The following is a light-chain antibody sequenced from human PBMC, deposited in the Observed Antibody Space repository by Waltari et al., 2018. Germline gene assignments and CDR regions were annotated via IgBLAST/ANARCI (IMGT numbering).Light chain of an antibody. CDR2: ETD. V-gene: IGLV1-51*02. CDR1: RFNIGQHH. CDR3: GVWDSSLSAYV. J-gene: IGLJ1*01. Sequence: QSAVTQPPSVSAAPGQQVTISCSGSRFNIGQHHVSLYKQHPGTAPKHLIYETDQRPSVIPDRFAGSKSGTSATLGITGLQTGDEADYYCGVWDSSLSAYVFGPGTNVAVL.